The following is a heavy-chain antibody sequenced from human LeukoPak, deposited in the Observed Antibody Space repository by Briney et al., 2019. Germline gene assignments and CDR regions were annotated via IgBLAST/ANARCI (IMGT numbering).Heavy chain of an antibody. V-gene: IGHV3-49*04. CDR1: GFTFVDYA. J-gene: IGHJ4*02. CDR2: VSAKADGGTT. CDR3: SRSYELLLRGSPAELDY. Sequence: GGSLRLSCTVSGFTFVDYAMSWVRQAPGKGLEWVGFVSAKADGGTTELAASVKGRFTISRDDSKSVAYLQMNSLKTEDTAVYYCSRSYELLLRGSPAELDYWGQGTLVT. D-gene: IGHD1-26*01.